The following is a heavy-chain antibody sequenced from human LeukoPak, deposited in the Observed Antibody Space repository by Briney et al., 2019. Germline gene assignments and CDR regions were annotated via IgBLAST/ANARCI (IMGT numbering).Heavy chain of an antibody. CDR1: GGTFSSYA. CDR2: IIPILGIA. J-gene: IGHJ3*02. V-gene: IGHV1-69*04. D-gene: IGHD3-22*01. Sequence: SVKVSCKASGGTFSSYAISWVRQAPGQGLEWMGRIIPILGIANYAQKFQGRVTITADKSTSTAYMELSSLRSEDTAMYYCARDPRYYYDSSGYMPGDAFDIWGQGTMVTVSS. CDR3: ARDPRYYYDSSGYMPGDAFDI.